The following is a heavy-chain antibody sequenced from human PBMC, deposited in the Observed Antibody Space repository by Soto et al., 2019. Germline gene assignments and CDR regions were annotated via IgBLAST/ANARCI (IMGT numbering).Heavy chain of an antibody. CDR1: GGSISTDGYY. Sequence: QVQLQESGPGVVKPAQTLSLTCSVSGGSISTDGYYWSWVRQPPGKVLEWIGYIYYTGIIDYNPPRKCRLAISVDTSKNQFSLKLTSVTAADTAVYYCAGGDSAKRCRGGSCYSFDCWGHGTLVTVS. D-gene: IGHD2-15*01. V-gene: IGHV4-31*03. J-gene: IGHJ4*01. CDR2: IYYTGII. CDR3: AGGDSAKRCRGGSCYSFDC.